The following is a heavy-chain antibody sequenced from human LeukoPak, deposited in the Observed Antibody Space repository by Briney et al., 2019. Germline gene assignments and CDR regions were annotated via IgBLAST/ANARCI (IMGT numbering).Heavy chain of an antibody. CDR2: ISTRGGT. V-gene: IGHV4-4*07. Sequence: SETLSLTCTVSGDSISSYYWTWIRQPAGKGLEWIGRISTRGGTVYNPSLKSRVTMSVDTSKNQVSLKLRSVTAADTAMYYCASSKAAADWYFDLWGRGTLVTVSS. CDR3: ASSKAAADWYFDL. D-gene: IGHD6-13*01. J-gene: IGHJ2*01. CDR1: GDSISSYY.